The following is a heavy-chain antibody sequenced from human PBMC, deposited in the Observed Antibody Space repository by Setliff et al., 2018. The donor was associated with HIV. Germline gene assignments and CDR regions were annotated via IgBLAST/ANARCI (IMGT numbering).Heavy chain of an antibody. CDR1: GFIFSDHV. D-gene: IGHD3-22*01. CDR3: AKSYFDRSGYLGS. V-gene: IGHV3-30*02. CDR2: IRHDGSNK. J-gene: IGHJ5*02. Sequence: GGSLRLSCAASGFIFSDHVMHWVRQAPGKGLEWVAFIRHDGSNKYYADSVKGRFTISRDNAKNSVYLQMNSLGAEDTAVYYCAKSYFDRSGYLGSWGQGTLVTVSS.